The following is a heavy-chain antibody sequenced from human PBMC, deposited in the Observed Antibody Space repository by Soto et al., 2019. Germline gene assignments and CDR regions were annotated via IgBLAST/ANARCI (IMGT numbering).Heavy chain of an antibody. CDR2: IYYSGST. CDR1: GGSVSSGSYY. D-gene: IGHD5-18*01. CDR3: ALRVGYRPGGWFDP. V-gene: IGHV4-61*01. Sequence: QVQLQESGPGLVKPSETLSLTCTVSGGSVSSGSYYWSWIRQPPGKGLEWIGYIYYSGSTNYNPALQGRVTISVDTSRNQFSLKLSSVTAADTAVYYCALRVGYRPGGWFDPWGQGTLGTVSS. J-gene: IGHJ5*02.